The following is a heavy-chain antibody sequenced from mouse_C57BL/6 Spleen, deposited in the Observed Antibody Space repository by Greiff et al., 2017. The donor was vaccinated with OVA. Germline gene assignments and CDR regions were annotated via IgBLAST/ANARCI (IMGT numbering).Heavy chain of an antibody. D-gene: IGHD2-2*01. V-gene: IGHV1-39*01. CDR1: GYSFTDYY. J-gene: IGHJ4*01. CDR2: INPNNGST. CDR3: AMVTTVMDY. Sequence: VQLQQSGPELVKPGASVKISCKASGYSFTDYYMNWVKQSNGKSLEWIGVINPNNGSTSYNQKFKGKATLTVDKSSSTAYMQLNSLTSEDSAVXSCAMVTTVMDYWGQGTSVTVSS.